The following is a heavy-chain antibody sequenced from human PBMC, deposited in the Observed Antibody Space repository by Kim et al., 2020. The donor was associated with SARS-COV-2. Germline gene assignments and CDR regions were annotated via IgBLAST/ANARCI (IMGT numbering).Heavy chain of an antibody. J-gene: IGHJ4*02. CDR3: TRLAVRCGGDCELLDY. CDR2: IGNKANSYES. D-gene: IGHD2-21*02. CDR1: GFTFSGST. Sequence: GGSLRLSCAASGFTFSGSTMHWVRQAPGKGLEWVGRIGNKANSYESAYAVSVQGRFTIARDDSKNTAYLQMNSLKSEDTDVYYCTRLAVRCGGDCELLDYWGQGTLVTVSS. V-gene: IGHV3-73*01.